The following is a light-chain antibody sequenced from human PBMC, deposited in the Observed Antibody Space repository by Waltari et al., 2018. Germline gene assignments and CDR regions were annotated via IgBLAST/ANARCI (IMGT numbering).Light chain of an antibody. J-gene: IGLJ3*02. CDR3: QTWDTRTTRV. Sequence: SYAVTQPPSVSVSPGQTASITCSGDELKSRYVYWYQHKPGQSPILLIFQDTKRPSGSPDRVSGFISGNTATRTVSETQAMDEADYYCQTWDTRTTRVFGTGTKLTVL. CDR1: ELKSRY. CDR2: QDT. V-gene: IGLV3-1*01.